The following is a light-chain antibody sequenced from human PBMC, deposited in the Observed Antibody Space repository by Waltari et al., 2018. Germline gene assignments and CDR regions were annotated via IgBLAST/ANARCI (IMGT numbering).Light chain of an antibody. Sequence: SYELTQPPSVSVSPGQTASITCSVDILGNKYASWYQQKPGQSPLLVIYQDTNRPSGIPERFSGSKSGNAATLTISGTQAMDEADYYCQALGTGAWVFGGGTKLTVL. CDR3: QALGTGAWV. CDR2: QDT. V-gene: IGLV3-1*01. J-gene: IGLJ3*02. CDR1: ILGNKY.